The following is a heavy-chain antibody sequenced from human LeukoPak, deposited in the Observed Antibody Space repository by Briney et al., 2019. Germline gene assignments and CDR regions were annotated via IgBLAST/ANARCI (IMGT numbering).Heavy chain of an antibody. Sequence: GGSLRLSCAASGFTFSRDSMNWVRQAPGKGLEWVSYINGGGSPIFYAGSVRGRFTTSRDNAKNSLHLQMNSLRAEDTAVYYCVRDNPRCCGVIPANIDDYWGQGTLVTVSS. CDR1: GFTFSRDS. CDR3: VRDNPRCCGVIPANIDDY. CDR2: INGGGSPI. D-gene: IGHD2-21*01. J-gene: IGHJ4*02. V-gene: IGHV3-48*01.